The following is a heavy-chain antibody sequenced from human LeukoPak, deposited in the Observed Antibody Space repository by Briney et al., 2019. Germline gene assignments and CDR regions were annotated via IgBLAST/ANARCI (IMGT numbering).Heavy chain of an antibody. CDR3: ARAPYCGGDCYSDC. CDR1: GYTFTGYY. Sequence: ASVKVSCKASGYTFTGYYMHWVRQAPGQGLEWMGWINPNSGGTNYAQKFQGRVTMTRDTSISTAYMELSRLRSDDTAVYYCARAPYCGGDCYSDCWGQGTLVTVSS. J-gene: IGHJ4*02. V-gene: IGHV1-2*02. D-gene: IGHD2-21*02. CDR2: INPNSGGT.